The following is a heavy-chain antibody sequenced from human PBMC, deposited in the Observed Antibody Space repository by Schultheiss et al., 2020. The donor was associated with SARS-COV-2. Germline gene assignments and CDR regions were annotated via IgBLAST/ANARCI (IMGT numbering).Heavy chain of an antibody. D-gene: IGHD2-15*01. V-gene: IGHV3-7*03. CDR3: ARDSDTVVFGY. J-gene: IGHJ4*02. CDR2: IKQDGSEK. CDR1: GFTFSSYS. Sequence: GGSLRLSCAASGFTFSSYSMNWVRQAPGKGLEWVANIKQDGSEKYYVDSVKGRFTISRDNAKNSLYLQMNSLRAEDTAVYYCARDSDTVVFGYWGQGTLVTV.